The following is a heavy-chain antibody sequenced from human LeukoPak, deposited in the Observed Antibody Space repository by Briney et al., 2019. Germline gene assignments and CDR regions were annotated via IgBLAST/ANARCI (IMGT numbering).Heavy chain of an antibody. V-gene: IGHV1-2*02. CDR2: INPNSGGT. D-gene: IGHD3-22*01. CDR1: GYTFTGYY. J-gene: IGHJ4*02. Sequence: ASVKVSCKASGYTFTGYYMHWVRQAPGQGLEWMGWINPNSGGTNYAQKFQGRVTMTGDTSISTAYMELSRLRSDDTAVYYCAREGYYYDSSGYYRPLFYIDYWGQGTLVTVSS. CDR3: AREGYYYDSSGYYRPLFYIDY.